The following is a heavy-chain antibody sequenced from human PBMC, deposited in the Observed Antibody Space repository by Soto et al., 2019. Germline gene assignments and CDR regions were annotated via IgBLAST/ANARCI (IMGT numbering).Heavy chain of an antibody. CDR1: GFTFSNYA. D-gene: IGHD2-2*01. J-gene: IGHJ4*02. V-gene: IGHV3-23*01. CDR2: ISGSGGST. CDR3: AKRTLTNCYPFDY. Sequence: EVQLLESGGGLVQPGGSLRLSCAASGFTFSNYAMTWVRQAPGKGLEWVSVISGSGGSTYYADSVKGRFTISRDNSKNTLYLQINSLRAEDTAVYYCAKRTLTNCYPFDYWGQGALVTVSS.